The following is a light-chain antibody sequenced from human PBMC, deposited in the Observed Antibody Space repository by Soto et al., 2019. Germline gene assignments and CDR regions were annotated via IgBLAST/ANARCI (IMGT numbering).Light chain of an antibody. V-gene: IGKV1-39*01. CDR1: QNIDMY. Sequence: DIHMTQSPSSLSASVGDTVTITCRASQNIDMYLNWYQQKPGKAPRVLISGASNLQSGVPSRFSGSGSGTDFTLTINSLQSEDFASYFCQHTFNSPPWTFGQGTKVEVK. J-gene: IGKJ1*01. CDR3: QHTFNSPPWT. CDR2: GAS.